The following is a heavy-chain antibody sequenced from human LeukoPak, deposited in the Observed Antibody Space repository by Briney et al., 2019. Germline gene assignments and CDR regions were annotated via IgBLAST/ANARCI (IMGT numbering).Heavy chain of an antibody. CDR3: ARVWHGSGIDAFGI. J-gene: IGHJ3*02. D-gene: IGHD3-10*01. V-gene: IGHV4-59*01. CDR1: GGSISSYY. CDR2: IYYSGST. Sequence: SETLSLTCTVSGGSISSYYWSWIRQPPGKGLEWIGYIYYSGSTNYNPSLKSRVTISVDTSKNQFSLKLSSVTAADTAVYYCARVWHGSGIDAFGIWGQGTMVTVSS.